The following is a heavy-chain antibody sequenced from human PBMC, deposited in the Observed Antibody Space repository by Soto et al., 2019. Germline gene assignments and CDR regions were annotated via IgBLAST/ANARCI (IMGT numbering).Heavy chain of an antibody. J-gene: IGHJ5*02. V-gene: IGHV4-59*01. Sequence: SETLSLTCSVSGGSISGFYWNWIRRPPGKGLEWIGYIDNTGTTNYNPSLKSRLTMSLDTSRNQFSLRLTSVTAADTAVYNCAREDYGPFHNCFDPWGQGTLVTVSS. CDR1: GGSISGFY. CDR3: AREDYGPFHNCFDP. D-gene: IGHD4-17*01. CDR2: IDNTGTT.